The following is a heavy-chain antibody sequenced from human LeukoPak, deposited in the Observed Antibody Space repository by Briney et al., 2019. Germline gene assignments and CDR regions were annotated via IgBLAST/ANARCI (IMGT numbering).Heavy chain of an antibody. CDR1: GYTFTSYG. CDR3: ARDARHTVTRGGWFDP. J-gene: IGHJ5*02. Sequence: GESLKISCKASGYTFTSYGISWVRQAPGQGLEWMGWISAYNGNTNYAQKLQGRVTMTTDTSTSTAYMELRSLRSDDTAVYYCARDARHTVTRGGWFDPWGQGTLVTVSS. CDR2: ISAYNGNT. V-gene: IGHV1-18*01. D-gene: IGHD4-17*01.